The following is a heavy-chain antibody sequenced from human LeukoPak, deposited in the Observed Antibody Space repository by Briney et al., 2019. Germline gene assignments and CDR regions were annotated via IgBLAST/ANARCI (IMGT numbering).Heavy chain of an antibody. D-gene: IGHD6-6*01. J-gene: IGHJ3*01. CDR1: GGSISTYY. CDR2: IYASGNT. V-gene: IGHV4-4*07. CDR3: AREYSSSSGKNAFDV. Sequence: SETLSLTCTVSGGSISTYYWSLIRQPAGKGLEWIGRIYASGNTYYNPSLKSRVTMSLDTSKNQFSLRLTSVTAADTAVYYCAREYSSSSGKNAFDVWGQGTMVTVSS.